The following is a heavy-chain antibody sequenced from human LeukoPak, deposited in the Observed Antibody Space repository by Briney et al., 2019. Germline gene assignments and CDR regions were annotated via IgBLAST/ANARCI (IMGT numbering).Heavy chain of an antibody. J-gene: IGHJ4*02. CDR1: GFTFSSYG. V-gene: IGHV3-30*02. CDR2: IRYDGSNK. Sequence: GGSLRLSCAASGFTFSSYGMHWVRQAPGKGLEWVAFIRYDGSNKYYADSVKGRFTISRDNSKNTLYLQMNSLRAEDTAVYYCARDPVRRYDYWGQGTLVTVSS. D-gene: IGHD1-1*01. CDR3: ARDPVRRYDY.